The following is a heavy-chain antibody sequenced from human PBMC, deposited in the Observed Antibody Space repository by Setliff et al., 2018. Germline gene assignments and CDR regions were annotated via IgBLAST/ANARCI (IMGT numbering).Heavy chain of an antibody. CDR1: GGSISSCDYY. CDR2: IDPDGIGK. V-gene: IGHV3-7*01. D-gene: IGHD6-25*01. J-gene: IGHJ5*02. CDR3: VPGRGS. Sequence: ETLSLTCTVSGGSISSCDYYWTWIRQPPGKGLEGVANIDPDGIGKYYIDSVRGRFTISRDNAKNTLYLHMKHLRAEDTAVFYCVPGRGSWGQGALVTVSS.